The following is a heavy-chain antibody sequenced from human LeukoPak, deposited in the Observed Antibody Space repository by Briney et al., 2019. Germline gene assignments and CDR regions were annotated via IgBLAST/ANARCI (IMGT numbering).Heavy chain of an antibody. V-gene: IGHV1-69*05. J-gene: IGHJ4*02. Sequence: LAASVKVSCKASGGTFSSYAISWVRQAPGQGLEWMGGIIPIFGTANYARKFQGRVTITTDESTSTAYMELSSLRSEDTAVYYCAAHYYDSSGYFDYWGQGTLVTVSS. CDR2: IIPIFGTA. D-gene: IGHD3-22*01. CDR1: GGTFSSYA. CDR3: AAHYYDSSGYFDY.